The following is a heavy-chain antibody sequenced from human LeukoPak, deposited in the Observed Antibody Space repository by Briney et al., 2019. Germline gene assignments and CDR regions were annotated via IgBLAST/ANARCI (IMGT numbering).Heavy chain of an antibody. J-gene: IGHJ3*02. Sequence: SETLSLTCTVSGGSISSGDYYWSWIRQHPGKGLEWIGYIYYSGSTYYNPSLRSRVTISVDTSKNQFSLRLSSVTAADTAVYFCARRRVVVASTDGASGAFDIWGQGTMVTVSS. D-gene: IGHD2-15*01. CDR2: IYYSGST. CDR1: GGSISSGDYY. V-gene: IGHV4-31*03. CDR3: ARRRVVVASTDGASGAFDI.